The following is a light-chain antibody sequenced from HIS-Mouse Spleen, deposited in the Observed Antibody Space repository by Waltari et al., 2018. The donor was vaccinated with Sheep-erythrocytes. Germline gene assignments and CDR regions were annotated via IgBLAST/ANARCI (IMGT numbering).Light chain of an antibody. J-gene: IGLJ1*01. CDR1: SSDVGGYNY. Sequence: QSALTQPRSVSGSPGQSVTISCTGTSSDVGGYNYLPWYQQHPGKAPKLMIYDVSKRPSRVPDRFSGSKSGNTASLTISGLQAEDEADYYCCSYAGSYNHVFATGTKVTVL. V-gene: IGLV2-11*01. CDR3: CSYAGSYNHV. CDR2: DVS.